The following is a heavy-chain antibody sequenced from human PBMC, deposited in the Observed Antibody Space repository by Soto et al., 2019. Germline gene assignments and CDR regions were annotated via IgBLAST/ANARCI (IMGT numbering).Heavy chain of an antibody. CDR2: INHSGST. CDR3: ARVSYIRGANYYYYGMDV. J-gene: IGHJ6*02. D-gene: IGHD4-4*01. Sequence: PSETLSLTCDVYGGSFSGYYWSWIRQPPGKGLEWIGEINHSGSTNYNPSLKSRVTISVDTSKNQFSLKLSSVTAADTAVYYCARVSYIRGANYYYYGMDVWGQGTTVTVSS. V-gene: IGHV4-34*01. CDR1: GGSFSGYY.